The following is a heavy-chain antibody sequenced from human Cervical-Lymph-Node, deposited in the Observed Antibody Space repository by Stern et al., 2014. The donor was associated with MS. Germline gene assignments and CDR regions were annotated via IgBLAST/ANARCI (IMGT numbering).Heavy chain of an antibody. D-gene: IGHD1-20*01. CDR3: ARGRISGGTWSYSFDSMDV. CDR2: IYASGNT. V-gene: IGHV4-61*02. CDR1: DDSVSRGNYY. J-gene: IGHJ6*02. Sequence: QVQLQVSGPGLVKSSQTLSLTCAVSDDSVSRGNYYWSWIRQPAGRGLEWIGHIYASGNTDYKPSLKSRVTISEDTSKNQISLTRRVVTAADTAVYYCARGRISGGTWSYSFDSMDVWGQGTTVTVSS.